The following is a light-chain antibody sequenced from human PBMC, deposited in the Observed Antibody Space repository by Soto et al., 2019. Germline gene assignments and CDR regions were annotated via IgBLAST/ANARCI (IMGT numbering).Light chain of an antibody. Sequence: DIVMTQSPFSLPVTPGEPASISCKSSQSLLQSDGTKYLDWYLQKPGRSPQLLIYLASSRASGVPARFSGSGSLTDFKLNISRVAAEDVGLYYCMQALQPPYTFGLGTKLEIK. CDR1: QSLLQSDGTKY. J-gene: IGKJ2*01. V-gene: IGKV2-28*01. CDR3: MQALQPPYT. CDR2: LAS.